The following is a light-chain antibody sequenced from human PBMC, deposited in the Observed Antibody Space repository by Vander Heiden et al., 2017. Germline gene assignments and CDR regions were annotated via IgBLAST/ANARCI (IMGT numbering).Light chain of an antibody. Sequence: DIQMTQSPSSLSASVGDRVTITCRASQSITSYLNWYQQKPGKAPKLLIYAASSLQSAVPSRFSASGSGTDFTLTMSSLHPEHFTTYYCLQSYGTRITFRHWIRPQIK. J-gene: IGKJ5*01. V-gene: IGKV1-39*01. CDR1: QSITSY. CDR3: LQSYGTRIT. CDR2: AAS.